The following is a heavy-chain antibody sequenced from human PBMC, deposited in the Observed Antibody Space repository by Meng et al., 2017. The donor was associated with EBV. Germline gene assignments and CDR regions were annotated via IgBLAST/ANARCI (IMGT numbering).Heavy chain of an antibody. CDR1: GAAGSGGTYH. V-gene: IGHV4-61*01. Sequence: QGPLQESGPGLVKPSETPSLTCTASGAAGSGGTYHWSWIRQPPGKELEWIGYIYDGGTTIYNPSLKSRVTILVDASKNQFSLKLSSVTTADTAVYYCAKSRSSTPGVVDYWGQGTLVTVSS. CDR3: AKSRSSTPGVVDY. D-gene: IGHD6-6*01. J-gene: IGHJ4*02. CDR2: IYDGGTT.